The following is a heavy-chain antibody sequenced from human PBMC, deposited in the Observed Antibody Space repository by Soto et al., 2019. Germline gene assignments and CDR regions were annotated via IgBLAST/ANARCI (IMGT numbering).Heavy chain of an antibody. CDR3: ARGEVHSSGWNFDY. CDR2: INPNSGGV. J-gene: IGHJ4*02. V-gene: IGHV1-46*03. Sequence: QVQLVQSGPEVKKPGASVKVSCKASGYTFTGDHMHWVRQAPGQGLEWMGRINPNSGGVNYAQKFQGRVTMXXXTXXSVAYMELGSLRSDDTAVYYCARGEVHSSGWNFDYWGQGTLVIVSS. D-gene: IGHD6-19*01. CDR1: GYTFTGDH.